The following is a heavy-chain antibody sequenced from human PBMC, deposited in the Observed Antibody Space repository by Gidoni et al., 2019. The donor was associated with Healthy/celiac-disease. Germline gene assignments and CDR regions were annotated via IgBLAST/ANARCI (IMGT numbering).Heavy chain of an antibody. V-gene: IGHV4-61*02. CDR1: GGSISSGSYY. Sequence: QVQLQESGPGLVKPSQTLSLTCTVSGGSISSGSYYWSWIRQPAGKGLEWSGRIYTSGSTNYNPSLKSRVTISVDTSKNQFSLKLSSVTAADTAVYYCARDTRAFGMDVWGQGTTVTVSS. D-gene: IGHD1-26*01. CDR2: IYTSGST. CDR3: ARDTRAFGMDV. J-gene: IGHJ6*02.